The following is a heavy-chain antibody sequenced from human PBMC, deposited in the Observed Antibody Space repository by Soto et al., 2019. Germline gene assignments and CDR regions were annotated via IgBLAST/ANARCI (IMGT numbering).Heavy chain of an antibody. CDR3: AKRGTYGSGSYYLDYFDY. CDR2: ISGSGGST. D-gene: IGHD3-10*01. CDR1: GFSFSSYA. Sequence: PGGSLRLSCAASGFSFSSYAMSWVRQAPGKGLEWVSAISGSGGSTYYADSVKGRFTISRDNSKNTLYLQMNSLRAEDTAVYYCAKRGTYGSGSYYLDYFDYWGQGTLVTVSS. V-gene: IGHV3-23*01. J-gene: IGHJ4*02.